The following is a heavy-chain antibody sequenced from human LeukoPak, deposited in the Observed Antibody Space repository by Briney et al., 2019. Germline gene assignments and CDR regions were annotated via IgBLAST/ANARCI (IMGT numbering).Heavy chain of an antibody. V-gene: IGHV4-34*01. J-gene: IGHJ4*02. CDR1: GGSFSGYY. CDR2: INHSGST. Sequence: SETLSLTCAVYGGSFSGYYWSWIRQPPGKGLEWIGEINHSGSTNYNPSLKSRVTISVDTSKNQFSLKLSSVTAADTAVYYCARRGLRGYSYGSLSYFDYWGQGTLVTVSS. D-gene: IGHD5-18*01. CDR3: ARRGLRGYSYGSLSYFDY.